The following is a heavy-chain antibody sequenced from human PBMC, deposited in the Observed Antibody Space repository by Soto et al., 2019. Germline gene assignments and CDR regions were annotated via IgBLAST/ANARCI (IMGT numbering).Heavy chain of an antibody. D-gene: IGHD4-4*01. CDR3: AREYYRAPHYYYYGMDV. J-gene: IGHJ6*02. V-gene: IGHV1-69*06. CDR2: IIPIFGTA. CDR1: GGTFSSYA. Sequence: QVQLVQSGAEVKKPGSSVKVSCKASGGTFSSYAISWVRQAPGQGLEWMGGIIPIFGTANYAQKFQGRVTITADKSTSTAYMELSSLRSEDTAVYYCAREYYRAPHYYYYGMDVWGQGTTVTGSS.